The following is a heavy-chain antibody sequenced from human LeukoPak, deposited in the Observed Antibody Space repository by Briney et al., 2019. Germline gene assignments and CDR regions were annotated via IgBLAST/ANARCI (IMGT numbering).Heavy chain of an antibody. V-gene: IGHV4-59*01. CDR3: ARAPRGYSYGPFDY. CDR1: GGSINSYY. Sequence: SETLSLTCTVSGGSINSYYWSWLRQPPGKGLEWIGYIYYSGSTNYNPSLKSRVTISVDTSKNQFSLKLSSVTAADTAVYYCARAPRGYSYGPFDYWGQGTLVTVSS. CDR2: IYYSGST. D-gene: IGHD5-18*01. J-gene: IGHJ4*02.